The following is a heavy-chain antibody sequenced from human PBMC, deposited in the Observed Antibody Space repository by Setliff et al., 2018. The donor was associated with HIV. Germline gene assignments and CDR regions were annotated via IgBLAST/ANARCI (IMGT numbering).Heavy chain of an antibody. D-gene: IGHD4-17*01. Sequence: LRLSCAASGFTFSDYYMSWIRQAPGKGLEWIGTIYYNGNTFYDPSLKSRVTISIDTSSNQISLRLSSVTAADTAMYYCVRDDYGYNGKGFDYWGPGTLVTVSS. J-gene: IGHJ4*02. V-gene: IGHV4-38-2*02. CDR2: IYYNGNT. CDR3: VRDDYGYNGKGFDY. CDR1: GFTFSDYY.